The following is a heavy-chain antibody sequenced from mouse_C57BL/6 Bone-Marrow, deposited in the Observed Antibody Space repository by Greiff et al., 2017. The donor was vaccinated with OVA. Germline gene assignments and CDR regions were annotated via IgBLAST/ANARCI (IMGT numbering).Heavy chain of an antibody. CDR1: GYTFTSYG. CDR2: IYPRRGNT. Sequence: VQLQQSGAELARPGASVKLSCKASGYTFTSYGISWVKQRTGQGLEWIGEIYPRRGNTYYNEKFKGKATLTADKASSTAYMELRSLTSEDSAVYFCARGYYYADDWGQGTTLTVSS. V-gene: IGHV1-81*01. CDR3: ARGYYYADD. J-gene: IGHJ2*01.